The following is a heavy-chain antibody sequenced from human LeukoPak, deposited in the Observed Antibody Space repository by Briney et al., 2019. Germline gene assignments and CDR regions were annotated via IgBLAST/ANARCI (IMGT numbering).Heavy chain of an antibody. J-gene: IGHJ3*02. CDR2: ISSSSSTI. V-gene: IGHV3-48*01. D-gene: IGHD1-26*01. CDR1: GFTFSSYS. Sequence: GGSLRLSCAASGFTFSSYSMNWVRQAPGKGLEWVSYISSSSSTIYYADSVKGRFTISRDNAKNSLYLQMNSLRAEDTAVYYCARVEYSESYYDAFDIWGQGTMVTVSS. CDR3: ARVEYSESYYDAFDI.